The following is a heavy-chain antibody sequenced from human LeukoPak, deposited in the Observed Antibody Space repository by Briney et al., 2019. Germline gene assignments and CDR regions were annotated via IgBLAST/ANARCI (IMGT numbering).Heavy chain of an antibody. CDR2: INHSGST. CDR1: GGSFSGYY. V-gene: IGHV4-34*01. CDR3: ARGHTMVRGAPYRELQRYGMDV. J-gene: IGHJ6*02. Sequence: PSETLSLTCAVYGGSFSGYYWSWIRQPPGKGLEWIGEINHSGSTNYNPSLKSRVTISVDTSKNQFSLKPSSVTAADTAVYYCARGHTMVRGAPYRELQRYGMDVWGQGTTVTVSS. D-gene: IGHD3-10*01.